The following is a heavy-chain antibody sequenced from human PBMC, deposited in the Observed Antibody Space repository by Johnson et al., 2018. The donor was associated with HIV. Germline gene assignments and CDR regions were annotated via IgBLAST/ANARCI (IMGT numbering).Heavy chain of an antibody. J-gene: IGHJ3*02. CDR2: ISSSGGTI. V-gene: IGHV3-11*04. D-gene: IGHD6-19*01. CDR3: AKARSSGQGAFDI. Sequence: QEQLVESGGGLVKPGGSLRLSCAASGFSFSDYYLSWFRQAPGKGLEWVSYISSSGGTIYYADSVKGRFSISRDNAKNSLYLQMNSLRAEDTAVYYCAKARSSGQGAFDIWGQGTLVTVSS. CDR1: GFSFSDYY.